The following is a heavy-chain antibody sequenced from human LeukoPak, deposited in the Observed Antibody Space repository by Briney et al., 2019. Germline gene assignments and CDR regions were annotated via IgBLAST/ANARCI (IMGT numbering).Heavy chain of an antibody. J-gene: IGHJ4*02. CDR1: GFTFSSYS. CDR2: ISSSSSYI. Sequence: PGGSLRLSCAAYGFTFSSYSMNWVRQAPGKGLEWVSSISSSSSYIYYADSVKGRFTISRDNSKNTLYLQMNSLRAEDTAVYYCANGFPPLRSNYEQYELDYWGQGTLVTVSS. V-gene: IGHV3-21*04. CDR3: ANGFPPLRSNYEQYELDY. D-gene: IGHD4-11*01.